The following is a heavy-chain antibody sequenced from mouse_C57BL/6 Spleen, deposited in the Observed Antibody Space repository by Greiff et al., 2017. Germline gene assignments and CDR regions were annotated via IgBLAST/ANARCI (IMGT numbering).Heavy chain of an antibody. V-gene: IGHV5-4*01. Sequence: EVMLVESGGGLVKPGGSLKLSCAASGFTFSSYAMSWVRQTPEKGLEWVATISDGGGYTYNQDNVKGRFTISRDNAKNNLYMQMSHLKSEDTAMYYCARDRDIYYDYDWYFDVWGTGTTVTVSS. CDR3: ARDRDIYYDYDWYFDV. D-gene: IGHD2-4*01. J-gene: IGHJ1*03. CDR1: GFTFSSYA. CDR2: ISDGGGYT.